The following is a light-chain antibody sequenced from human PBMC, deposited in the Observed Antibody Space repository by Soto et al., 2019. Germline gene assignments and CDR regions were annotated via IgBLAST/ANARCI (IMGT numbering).Light chain of an antibody. Sequence: EIVLTQSPGTLSSSPGERATLSCRASQSVFNNHIGWYQQKPGQAPRRLIFGASFRATGIPDRFSGSGSGTDFTLTISRLEPEDFAVYYCQQYGSSPTTFAQGTKVDIK. CDR3: QQYGSSPTT. CDR2: GAS. CDR1: QSVFNNH. J-gene: IGKJ1*01. V-gene: IGKV3-20*01.